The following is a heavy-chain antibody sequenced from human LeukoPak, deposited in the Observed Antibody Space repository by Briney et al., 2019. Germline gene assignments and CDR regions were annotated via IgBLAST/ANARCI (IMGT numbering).Heavy chain of an antibody. CDR2: ISTSGKTI. Sequence: PGGSLRLSCAASGFTFNNYEMNWVRQAPGKGLEWLSYISTSGKTIYYAESVKGRFTISRDNAKKSLNLQMNSLRAEDTAIYYCASADGSGYRYYWGQGTLVTVSS. V-gene: IGHV3-48*03. J-gene: IGHJ4*02. CDR1: GFTFNNYE. D-gene: IGHD3-22*01. CDR3: ASADGSGYRYY.